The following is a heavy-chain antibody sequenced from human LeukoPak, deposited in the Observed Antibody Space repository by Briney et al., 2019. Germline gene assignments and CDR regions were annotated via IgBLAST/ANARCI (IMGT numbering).Heavy chain of an antibody. CDR1: GFTFSTYW. J-gene: IGHJ3*02. V-gene: IGHV3-7*01. CDR3: ARPVKGWLLDAFDI. D-gene: IGHD2-21*02. Sequence: PGGSLRLSCAASGFTFSTYWISWVRQAPGKGLEWVASIKQDGSDKYYVDSVKGRFTISRDNAKNSLYLQMNSLRAEDTAVYYCARPVKGWLLDAFDIWGQGTMVTVSS. CDR2: IKQDGSDK.